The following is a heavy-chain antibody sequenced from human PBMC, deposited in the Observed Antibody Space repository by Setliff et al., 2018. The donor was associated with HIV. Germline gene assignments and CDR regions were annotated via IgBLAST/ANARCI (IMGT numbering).Heavy chain of an antibody. CDR3: ARGHDYGDSYFDY. Sequence: ASVTVSCKASGDTFNNCAVTWVRQAPGQGLEWMGGSIPLFGTTNYAPKWQDRVTMTRNTSISTAYMELSSLRSEDTAVYYCARGHDYGDSYFDYWGQGTLVTVSS. CDR1: GDTFNNCA. CDR2: SIPLFGTT. J-gene: IGHJ4*02. D-gene: IGHD4-17*01. V-gene: IGHV1-69*05.